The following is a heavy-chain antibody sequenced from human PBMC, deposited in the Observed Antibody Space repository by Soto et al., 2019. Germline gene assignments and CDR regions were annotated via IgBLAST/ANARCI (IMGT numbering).Heavy chain of an antibody. V-gene: IGHV3-7*02. CDR2: IKQDGSNK. CDR1: GFTFSSYW. D-gene: IGHD3-3*01. Sequence: GGSLRLSCAASGFTFSSYWMSWVRQAPGKGLEWVANIKQDGSNKYYADSVKGRFTISRDNSKNTLYLQMNSLRAEDTAVYYCARSYYDFWSGYYPKIPYYYYYYGMDVWGQGTTVTVSS. CDR3: ARSYYDFWSGYYPKIPYYYYYYGMDV. J-gene: IGHJ6*02.